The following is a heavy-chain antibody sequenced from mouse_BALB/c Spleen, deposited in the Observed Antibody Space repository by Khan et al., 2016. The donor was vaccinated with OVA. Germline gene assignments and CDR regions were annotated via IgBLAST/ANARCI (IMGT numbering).Heavy chain of an antibody. J-gene: IGHJ3*01. CDR3: ARSGYGGFAF. CDR1: GYSFTDYT. V-gene: IGHV1-18*01. Sequence: VQLKESGPELVKPGDSMKISCKASGYSFTDYTMNWVKQSHGKNLEWIGLINPYNGASNYKQKFKGKATLTVDKSSSTAYMELLSLTSEDSAVYYCARSGYGGFAFWGQGTLVTVSA. CDR2: INPYNGAS. D-gene: IGHD1-2*01.